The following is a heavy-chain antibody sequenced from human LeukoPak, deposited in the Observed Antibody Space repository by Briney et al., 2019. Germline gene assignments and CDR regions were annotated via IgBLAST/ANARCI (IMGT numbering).Heavy chain of an antibody. J-gene: IGHJ4*02. Sequence: GGSLKLSCAASGFTFDDYAMHWVRQAPGKGLEWVSGISWNSGSIGYADSVKGRFTISRDNAKNSLYLQMNSLRAEDMVLYYCAKGTAAGGLDYWGQGTLVTVSS. D-gene: IGHD6-13*01. V-gene: IGHV3-9*03. CDR1: GFTFDDYA. CDR2: ISWNSGSI. CDR3: AKGTAAGGLDY.